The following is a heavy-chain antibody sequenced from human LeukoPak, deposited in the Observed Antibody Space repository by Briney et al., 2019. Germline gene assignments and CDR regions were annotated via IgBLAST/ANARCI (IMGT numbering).Heavy chain of an antibody. Sequence: GASVKVSCKASGYTFTGYYIHWVRQAPGQGLEWMGWINPNSGGTNYAQKFQGRVTMTRDTSISTAYMELSRLRSDDTAVYYCARTGGTVTTEFDYWGQGTLVTVSS. V-gene: IGHV1-2*02. D-gene: IGHD4-11*01. CDR2: INPNSGGT. J-gene: IGHJ4*02. CDR1: GYTFTGYY. CDR3: ARTGGTVTTEFDY.